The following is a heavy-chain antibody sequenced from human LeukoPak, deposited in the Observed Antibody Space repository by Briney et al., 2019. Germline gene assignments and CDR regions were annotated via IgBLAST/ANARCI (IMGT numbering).Heavy chain of an antibody. J-gene: IGHJ5*02. CDR2: INHSGRT. D-gene: IGHD3-22*01. CDR3: ASLTMIVVP. V-gene: IGHV4-34*01. CDR1: GGSFSSYY. Sequence: SETLSLTCAVYGGSFSSYYWSWIRQPPGKGLEWIGEINHSGRTNYNPSLKSRVTISVDTSKNQFSLKLSSVTAADTAVYYCASLTMIVVPWGQGTLVTVSS.